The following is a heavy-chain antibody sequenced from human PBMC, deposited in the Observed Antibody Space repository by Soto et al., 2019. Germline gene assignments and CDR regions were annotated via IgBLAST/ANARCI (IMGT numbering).Heavy chain of an antibody. V-gene: IGHV1-18*01. Sequence: ASVKVSCKASGYTFTNFGISWVRQAPGQGLERMGWISAYNGNTNYAQNYQGRVTMTTDTSTSTAYMELRSLRSDDTAVYYCVRYSSLFYYGSGSKLYYYYGMDVWGQGTTVTVSS. J-gene: IGHJ6*02. CDR1: GYTFTNFG. D-gene: IGHD3-10*01. CDR2: ISAYNGNT. CDR3: VRYSSLFYYGSGSKLYYYYGMDV.